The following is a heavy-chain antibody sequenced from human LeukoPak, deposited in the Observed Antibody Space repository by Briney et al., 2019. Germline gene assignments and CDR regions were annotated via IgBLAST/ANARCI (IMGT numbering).Heavy chain of an antibody. CDR1: GDSIISNY. Sequence: PSETLSLTCAVSGDSIISNYWSWIRQPAGQGLEWIGRIYYSGSTNYNPSLKSRLSISVDTSRNQFSLRLTSVTAADTAVYYCAKDLTGLLDSGSDYWGQGTLVTVSS. J-gene: IGHJ4*02. D-gene: IGHD5-18*01. CDR3: AKDLTGLLDSGSDY. CDR2: IYYSGST. V-gene: IGHV4-4*07.